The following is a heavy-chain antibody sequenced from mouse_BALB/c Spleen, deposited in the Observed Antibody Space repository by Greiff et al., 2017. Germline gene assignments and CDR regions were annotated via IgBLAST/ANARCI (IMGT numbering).Heavy chain of an antibody. CDR2: ILPGSGST. V-gene: IGHV1-9*01. CDR1: GYTFSSYW. CDR3: ARKYGNYERAWFAY. D-gene: IGHD2-10*02. Sequence: VQLQQSGAELMKPGASVKISCKATGYTFSSYWIEWVKQRPGHGLEWIGEILPGSGSTNYNEKFKGKATFTADTSSNTAYMQLSSLTSEDSAVYYCARKYGNYERAWFAYWGQGTLVTVSA. J-gene: IGHJ3*01.